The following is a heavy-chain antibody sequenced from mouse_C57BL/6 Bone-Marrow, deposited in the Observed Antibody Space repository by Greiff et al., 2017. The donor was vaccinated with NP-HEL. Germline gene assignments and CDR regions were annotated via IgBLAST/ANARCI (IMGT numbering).Heavy chain of an antibody. J-gene: IGHJ4*01. CDR2: INPYNGGT. Sequence: VQLQQSGPVLVKPGASVKMSCMASGYTFTDYYMNWVKQSHGKSLEWIGVINPYNGGTSYNQKFKGKATLTVDKSSSTAYMELNSLTSEDSAVYYCARSDYYYGMDYWGQGTSVTVSS. V-gene: IGHV1-19*01. CDR3: ARSDYYYGMDY. CDR1: GYTFTDYY.